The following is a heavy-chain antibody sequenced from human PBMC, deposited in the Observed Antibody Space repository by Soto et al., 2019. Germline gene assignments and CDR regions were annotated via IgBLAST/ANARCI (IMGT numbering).Heavy chain of an antibody. Sequence: HPGGSLRLSCSASGFTFSSYAMHWVRQAPGKGLEWAAVISYDGRSTYYADSVKGRFTVSRDNSKNTVWLEMNSLRGEDTAIYYCARDLCSGGTCYSAYWGQGTLVTVSS. CDR1: GFTFSSYA. CDR2: ISYDGRST. D-gene: IGHD2-15*01. CDR3: ARDLCSGGTCYSAY. V-gene: IGHV3-30*04. J-gene: IGHJ4*02.